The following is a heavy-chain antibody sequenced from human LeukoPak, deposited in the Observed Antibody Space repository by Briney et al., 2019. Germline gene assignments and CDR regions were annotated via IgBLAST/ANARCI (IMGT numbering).Heavy chain of an antibody. CDR1: GGSISSSPYN. V-gene: IGHV4-39*07. CDR2: ITYSGST. J-gene: IGHJ5*02. CDR3: ARGGYYGSGNDFRFDP. Sequence: SETLSLTCTVSGGSISSSPYNWAWLRQPPGEGLEWIGSITYSGSTNYKPSLKSRVTISVDTSKNQFSLKLSSVTAADTAVYYCARGGYYGSGNDFRFDPWGQGTLVTVSS. D-gene: IGHD3-10*01.